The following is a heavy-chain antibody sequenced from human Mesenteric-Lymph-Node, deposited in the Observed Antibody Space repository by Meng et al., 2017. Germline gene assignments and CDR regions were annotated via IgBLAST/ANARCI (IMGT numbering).Heavy chain of an antibody. CDR3: ARGYYDSSGYGYWYFDL. D-gene: IGHD3-22*01. J-gene: IGHJ2*01. Sequence: QLQESAPGLVEPSQTLSLTCTVSGGSMSSGNYYWSWIRQPPGKGLEWIGYIYYSGSTYSNASLKSRVTISIDRSKNQFSLKLSSVTAADTAVYYCARGYYDSSGYGYWYFDLWGRGTLVTVFS. CDR2: IYYSGST. CDR1: GGSMSSGNYY. V-gene: IGHV4-30-4*01.